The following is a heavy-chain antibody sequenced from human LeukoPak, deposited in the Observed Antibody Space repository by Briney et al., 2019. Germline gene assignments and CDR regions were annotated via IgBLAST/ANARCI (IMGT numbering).Heavy chain of an antibody. CDR1: GFNFGPYW. Sequence: GGSLRLSCAASGFNFGPYWMSWVRQAPGKGLQWVANIRGGGSKEFYVDSVKGRFTISRDNAKNSLYLQMNSLRVEDTAVYCCARDYWLGIRGLFYFNYWGQGTLVTVSS. V-gene: IGHV3-7*01. CDR3: ARDYWLGIRGLFYFNY. J-gene: IGHJ4*02. D-gene: IGHD3-16*01. CDR2: IRGGGSKE.